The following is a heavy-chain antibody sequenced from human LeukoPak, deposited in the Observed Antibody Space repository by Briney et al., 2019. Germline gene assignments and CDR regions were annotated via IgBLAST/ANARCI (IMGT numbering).Heavy chain of an antibody. CDR1: GFSFISYG. J-gene: IGHJ4*02. CDR3: AKRPSDYGDYVTYFDY. D-gene: IGHD4-17*01. Sequence: GGSLRLSCAASGFSFISYGMHWVRQAPGKGLEWVGVISDDGRNKKYADSVKGRFTISRDNSKDTLYLQMDSLRDEDTAVYYCAKRPSDYGDYVTYFDYWGQGTLVTVSS. V-gene: IGHV3-30*18. CDR2: ISDDGRNK.